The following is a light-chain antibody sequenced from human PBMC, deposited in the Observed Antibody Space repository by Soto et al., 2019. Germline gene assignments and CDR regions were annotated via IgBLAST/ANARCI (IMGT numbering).Light chain of an antibody. V-gene: IGKV3-15*01. CDR2: GAS. CDR3: QQYHSWPPRT. CDR1: QSVSSK. J-gene: IGKJ1*01. Sequence: IVMTQSPATLSVSPGERATLSCRASQSVSSKLAWYQQKPGQAPRLLIYGASTRATGIPARFSGSGSGTEFTLTISSLQSEDFALYYCQQYHSWPPRTFGQGTKVDIK.